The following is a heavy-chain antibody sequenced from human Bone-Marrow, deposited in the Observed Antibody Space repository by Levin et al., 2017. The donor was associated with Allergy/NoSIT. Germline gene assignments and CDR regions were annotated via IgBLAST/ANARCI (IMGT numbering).Heavy chain of an antibody. CDR1: RFTFSSFA. CDR3: AKEAYAYGRPFDS. J-gene: IGHJ4*02. D-gene: IGHD2-21*01. CDR2: ITGSGETR. Sequence: GESLKISCAASRFTFSSFALSWVRQAPGKGLEWVSGITGSGETRYYADSVRGRFTISRDNLKNMVYLEMNSLRGEDTAIYFCAKEAYAYGRPFDSWGQGTLVTVSS. V-gene: IGHV3-23*01.